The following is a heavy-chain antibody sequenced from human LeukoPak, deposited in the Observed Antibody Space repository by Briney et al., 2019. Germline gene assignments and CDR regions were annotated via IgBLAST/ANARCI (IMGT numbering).Heavy chain of an antibody. CDR3: ARVRDGNYGYNWFDL. V-gene: IGHV4-61*02. CDR2: IYTSGST. D-gene: IGHD4-17*01. J-gene: IGHJ5*02. CDR1: GGSISSNNYY. Sequence: SETLSFTCSVSGGSISSNNYYWSWIRQPAGKGLEWIGRIYTSGSTNYNPSLKSRVTMSVDTSKNQFSLKLSSVTAADTAVYYCARVRDGNYGYNWFDLWGQGTLVTVSS.